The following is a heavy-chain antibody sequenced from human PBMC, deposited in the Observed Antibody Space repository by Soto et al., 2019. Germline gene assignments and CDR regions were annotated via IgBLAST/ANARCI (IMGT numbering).Heavy chain of an antibody. CDR2: ISSSGSTI. V-gene: IGHV3-11*01. J-gene: IGHJ6*02. CDR3: ARGGYCSGGSCGRYYYYGMDV. CDR1: GFTFSDYY. D-gene: IGHD2-15*01. Sequence: PGGSLRLSCAASGFTFSDYYMSWIRQAPGKGLEWVSYISSSGSTIYYADSVKGRFTISMDNAKNSLYLQMNSLRAEDTAVYYCARGGYCSGGSCGRYYYYGMDVWGQGTTVTVSS.